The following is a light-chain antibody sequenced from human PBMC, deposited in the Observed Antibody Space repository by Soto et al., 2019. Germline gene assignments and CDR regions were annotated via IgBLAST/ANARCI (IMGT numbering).Light chain of an antibody. Sequence: EIVLTQSPGTLSLSPGERATLSCRASQSVSSTYLAWYQQKPGQAPRLLISGASSRATGIPDRFSGSGSGTDFSLPISRLEPEEFAVYYCQQYGGSVPITFGQGTRLDIK. CDR2: GAS. V-gene: IGKV3-20*01. CDR1: QSVSSTY. J-gene: IGKJ5*01. CDR3: QQYGGSVPIT.